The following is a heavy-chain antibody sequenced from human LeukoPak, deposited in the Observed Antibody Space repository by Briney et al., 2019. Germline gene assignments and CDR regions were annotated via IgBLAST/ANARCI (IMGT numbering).Heavy chain of an antibody. CDR3: AKTLVPSGIYHEDYLDY. J-gene: IGHJ4*02. CDR2: ISGSGVTT. V-gene: IGHV3-23*01. D-gene: IGHD1-26*01. Sequence: GGSLRLSCAVSGFTFTSYAMSWVRQAPGKGLEWVSAISGSGVTTYYADSVKGRFTISRDISNKTLYLQMNSLRVEDTALYYCAKTLVPSGIYHEDYLDYWGQGTLVTVSS. CDR1: GFTFTSYA.